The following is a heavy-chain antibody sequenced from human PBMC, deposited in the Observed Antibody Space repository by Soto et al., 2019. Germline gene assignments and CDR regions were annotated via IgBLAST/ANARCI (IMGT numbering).Heavy chain of an antibody. CDR1: GGSINSYH. V-gene: IGHV4-59*01. Sequence: SETLSLTCTVSGGSINSYHWSWIRQAAGKGLEWIGYVHYTGMTRYNPSFTSRVTISVDTSKTQFSLKLTSVSAADTAVYYCAKIYGGYAGGWGQGTPVTVSS. CDR3: AKIYGGYAGG. J-gene: IGHJ1*01. CDR2: VHYTGMT. D-gene: IGHD5-12*01.